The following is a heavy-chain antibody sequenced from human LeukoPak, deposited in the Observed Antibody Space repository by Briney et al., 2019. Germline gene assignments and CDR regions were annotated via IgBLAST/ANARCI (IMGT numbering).Heavy chain of an antibody. CDR1: GGSISGYY. CDR2: INHSENT. Sequence: PSETLSLTCAVYGGSISGYYWSWIRQPPGKGLEWIGEINHSENTNYNPSLKSRVTISVDTSKNQFSLKLLSSVTAADTAVYYCARQEIGNCSSSSCYSFDYWGQGTLVTVSS. CDR3: ARQEIGNCSSSSCYSFDY. D-gene: IGHD2-2*02. V-gene: IGHV4-34*01. J-gene: IGHJ4*02.